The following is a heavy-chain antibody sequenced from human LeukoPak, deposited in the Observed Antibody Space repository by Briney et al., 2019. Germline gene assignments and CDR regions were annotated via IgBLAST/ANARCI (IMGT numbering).Heavy chain of an antibody. J-gene: IGHJ5*02. D-gene: IGHD3-9*01. CDR3: ARRAGLRYFDWRGWFDP. CDR1: GGSFSGYY. Sequence: SETLSLTCAVYGGSFSGYYWSWIRQAPGKGLEWIGEINHSGSTNYNPSLKSRVTISVDTSKNQFSLKLSSVTAADTAVYYCARRAGLRYFDWRGWFDPWGQGTLVTVSS. CDR2: INHSGST. V-gene: IGHV4-34*01.